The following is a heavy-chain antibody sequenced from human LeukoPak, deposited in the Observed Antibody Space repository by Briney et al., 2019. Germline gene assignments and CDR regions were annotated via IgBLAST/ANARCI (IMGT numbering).Heavy chain of an antibody. CDR3: ARDIGPGSPAVYYYYYMDV. D-gene: IGHD2-15*01. CDR1: GGSISSYY. V-gene: IGHV4-59*01. J-gene: IGHJ6*03. Sequence: SETLSLTCTVSGGSISSYYWSWIRQPPGKGLEWIGYIYYSGSTNYNPSLKSRVTISVDTSKNQFSLKLSSVTAADTAVYYCARDIGPGSPAVYYYYYMDVWGKGTTVTVSS. CDR2: IYYSGST.